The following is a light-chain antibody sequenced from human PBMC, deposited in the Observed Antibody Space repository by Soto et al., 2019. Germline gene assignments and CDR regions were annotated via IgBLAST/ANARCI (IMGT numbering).Light chain of an antibody. CDR1: SSDVGAYNY. V-gene: IGLV2-14*01. CDR3: SSFTNSNSWV. Sequence: QSVLTQPASVSGSPGQSITISCTGTSSDVGAYNYVSWYQQHPGKAPKFMIYDVNNRPSGVSDLFSGSKSGNTASLTISGLQAEDEADYYCSSFTNSNSWVFGGGTKLTVL. CDR2: DVN. J-gene: IGLJ3*02.